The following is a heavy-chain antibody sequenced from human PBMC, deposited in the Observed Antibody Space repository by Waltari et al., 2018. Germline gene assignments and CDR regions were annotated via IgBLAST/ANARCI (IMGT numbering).Heavy chain of an antibody. CDR1: GYTFTSYY. CDR2: INPSGGST. V-gene: IGHV1-46*01. D-gene: IGHD3-9*01. J-gene: IGHJ3*02. Sequence: QVQLVQSGAEVKKPGASMKVSCKASGYTFTSYYMHWVRQAPGQGLEWMGIINPSGGSTSYAQKFQGRVTMTRDTSTSTVYMELSSLRSEDTAVYYCARVLRYFDWSKVDAFDIWGQGTMVTVSS. CDR3: ARVLRYFDWSKVDAFDI.